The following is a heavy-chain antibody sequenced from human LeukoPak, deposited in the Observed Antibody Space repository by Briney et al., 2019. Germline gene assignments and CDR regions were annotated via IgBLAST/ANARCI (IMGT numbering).Heavy chain of an antibody. CDR2: INPSGGST. J-gene: IGHJ4*02. V-gene: IGHV1-46*01. D-gene: IGHD4-17*01. Sequence: ASVKVSCKASGYTFTSYYMHWVRQAPGQGLEWMGIINPSGGSTSYAQKFQGRVTMTRDTSTSTVYMELSSLRSEDTAVYYCTGGYGDYGPPYYFDYWGQGTLVTVSS. CDR3: TGGYGDYGPPYYFDY. CDR1: GYTFTSYY.